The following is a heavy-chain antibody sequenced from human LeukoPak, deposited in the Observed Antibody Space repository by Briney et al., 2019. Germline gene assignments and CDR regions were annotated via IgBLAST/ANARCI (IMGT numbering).Heavy chain of an antibody. CDR3: AKAMYADYDSSDL. CDR1: GFTFSSYG. J-gene: IGHJ4*02. V-gene: IGHV3-30*18. CDR2: ISRDGSNK. Sequence: PGGSLRLSCAASGFTFSSYGMHWVRQAPGKGLEWVAVISRDGSNKYYADSVKGRFTISRDNSKNTLYLQMNSLRGEDTAVYYCAKAMYADYDSSDLWGQGTLVTVSS. D-gene: IGHD3-22*01.